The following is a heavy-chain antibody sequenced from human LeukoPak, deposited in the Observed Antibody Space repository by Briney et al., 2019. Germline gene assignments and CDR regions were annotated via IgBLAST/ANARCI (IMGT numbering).Heavy chain of an antibody. Sequence: PSETLFLTCTVSGGSISCYFWSWIRQPPGKGLEWIGYIYYSGSTNYNPSLKSRVTISVDTAKNQFSLKLSSVTAADTAVYYCVRSSRWQLAFDYWGQGTLVTVSS. CDR1: GGSISCYF. CDR2: IYYSGST. CDR3: VRSSRWQLAFDY. D-gene: IGHD6-13*01. V-gene: IGHV4-59*01. J-gene: IGHJ4*02.